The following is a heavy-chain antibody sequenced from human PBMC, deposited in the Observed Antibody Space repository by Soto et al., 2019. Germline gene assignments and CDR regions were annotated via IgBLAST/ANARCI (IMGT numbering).Heavy chain of an antibody. CDR1: GFMFTRST. Sequence: GGSLRLSCVASGFMFTRSTMNWVRQAPGKGLEWVSSITSASDYIFYADSVKGRFTVSRDNAKNSLYLQMNSLRAEDTAVYYCARVGTGSSTPLDIWGQGTMVTVSS. CDR3: ARVGTGSSTPLDI. V-gene: IGHV3-21*01. J-gene: IGHJ3*02. D-gene: IGHD3-9*01. CDR2: ITSASDYI.